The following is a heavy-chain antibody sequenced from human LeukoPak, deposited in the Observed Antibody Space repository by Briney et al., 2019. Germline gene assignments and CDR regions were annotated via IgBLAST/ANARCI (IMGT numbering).Heavy chain of an antibody. Sequence: PGRSLRLSCAASGFTFSSYAMHWVRQAPGKGLEWVAVISYDGSNKYYADSVKGRFTISRDNSKNTLYLQMNSLRAEDTAAYYCARPFMTTVVSGSDYWGQGTLVTVSS. V-gene: IGHV3-30*04. CDR3: ARPFMTTVVSGSDY. CDR1: GFTFSSYA. D-gene: IGHD4-23*01. J-gene: IGHJ4*02. CDR2: ISYDGSNK.